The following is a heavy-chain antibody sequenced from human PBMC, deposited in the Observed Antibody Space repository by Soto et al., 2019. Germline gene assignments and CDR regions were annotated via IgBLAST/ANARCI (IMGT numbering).Heavy chain of an antibody. CDR2: INHSGTT. CDR1: GXSLNAYY. CDR3: ANTPHYYGSGILN. J-gene: IGHJ4*02. D-gene: IGHD3-10*01. V-gene: IGHV4-34*01. Sequence: XTLSLPGAVYGXSLNAYYWSWIRQPPGKGLEWLGEINHSGTTNYNTSLKTRVTLSIDTSKQQLSLNLNSVTAADTAVYHCANTPHYYGSGILNWGQGNLGTVSS.